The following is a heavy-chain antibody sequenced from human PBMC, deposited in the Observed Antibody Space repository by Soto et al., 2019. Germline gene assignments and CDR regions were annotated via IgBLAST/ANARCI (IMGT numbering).Heavy chain of an antibody. V-gene: IGHV4-39*01. CDR3: ASIVVVTATLDY. CDR2: IYYSGST. D-gene: IGHD2-21*02. Sequence: SETLSLTCTVSGGSISSSSYYWGWIRQPPGKGLEWIGSIYYSGSTYYNPSLKSRVTISVDTSKNQFSLKLSSVTAADTAVYYCASIVVVTATLDYWGQGTLVTVSS. CDR1: GGSISSSSYY. J-gene: IGHJ4*02.